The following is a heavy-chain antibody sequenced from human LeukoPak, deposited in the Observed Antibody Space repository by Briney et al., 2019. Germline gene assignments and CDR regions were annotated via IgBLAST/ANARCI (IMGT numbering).Heavy chain of an antibody. Sequence: ASVKVSCKASGYTFTSYYMHWVRQAPGQGLEWMGIINPSGGSTSYAQKFQGRVTMTRDTSTSTVYMELSSLRSEDTAVYYCAREKTYYDSSGYYFDNGYYFDYWGQGTLVTVSS. CDR1: GYTFTSYY. CDR2: INPSGGST. CDR3: AREKTYYDSSGYYFDNGYYFDY. J-gene: IGHJ4*02. V-gene: IGHV1-46*01. D-gene: IGHD3-22*01.